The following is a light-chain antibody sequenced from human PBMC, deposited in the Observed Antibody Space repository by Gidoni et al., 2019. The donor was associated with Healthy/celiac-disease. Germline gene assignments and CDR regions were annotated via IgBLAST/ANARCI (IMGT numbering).Light chain of an antibody. J-gene: IGKJ4*01. CDR2: WAS. CDR3: QQYYSTPLT. Sequence: DIVMTQSPDSLAVSLGERATINCTSSQSVLYSSNNKDYLAWYQQKPGQPPKLLIYWASTRESGVPDRFSGSGSGTDFTLTISRLHAEDVAVYYCQQYYSTPLTFGGGTKVEIK. CDR1: QSVLYSSNNKDY. V-gene: IGKV4-1*01.